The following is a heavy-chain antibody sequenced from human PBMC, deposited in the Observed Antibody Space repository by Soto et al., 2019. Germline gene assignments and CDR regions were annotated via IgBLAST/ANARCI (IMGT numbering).Heavy chain of an antibody. CDR1: GFTFGDYA. V-gene: IGHV3-49*03. D-gene: IGHD3-10*01. CDR2: ITSKAYGGTT. J-gene: IGHJ4*02. CDR3: SRVPPNNRGAPLDY. Sequence: GGSLRLSCTASGFTFGDYAMIWFRQAPGKGLEWVGFITSKAYGGTTEYAASVKGRFTISRDDSKRIAYLQMNSLKTDDTAVFYCSRVPPNNRGAPLDYWGQGTLVTVSS.